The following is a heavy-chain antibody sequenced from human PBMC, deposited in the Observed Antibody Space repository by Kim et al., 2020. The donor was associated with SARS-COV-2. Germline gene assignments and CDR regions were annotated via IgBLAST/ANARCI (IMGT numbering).Heavy chain of an antibody. J-gene: IGHJ6*02. CDR2: IYYSGST. V-gene: IGHV4-59*13. Sequence: SETLSLTCTVSGGSISSYYWSWIRQPPGKGLEWIGYIYYSGSTNYNPSLKSRVTISVDTSKNQFSLKLSSVTAADTAVYYCARLIGYSYSLAYYYYGMDVWGRGTTVTVSS. D-gene: IGHD5-18*01. CDR3: ARLIGYSYSLAYYYYGMDV. CDR1: GGSISSYY.